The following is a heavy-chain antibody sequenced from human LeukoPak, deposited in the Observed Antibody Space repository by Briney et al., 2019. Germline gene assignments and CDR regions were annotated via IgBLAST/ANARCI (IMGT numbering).Heavy chain of an antibody. J-gene: IGHJ5*02. D-gene: IGHD1-14*01. V-gene: IGHV4-59*08. CDR2: IYHSGST. CDR3: ARQGEPVTP. CDR1: GGSISSYY. Sequence: SETLSLTCTVSGGSISSYYWSWIRQPPGKGLEWIGSIYHSGSTYYNPSLKSRVTISVDTSKNQFSLKLSSVTAADTAVYYCARQGEPVTPWGQGTLVTVSS.